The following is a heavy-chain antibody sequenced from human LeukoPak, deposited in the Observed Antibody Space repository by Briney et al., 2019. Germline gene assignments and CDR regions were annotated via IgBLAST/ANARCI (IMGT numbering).Heavy chain of an antibody. V-gene: IGHV3-23*01. CDR2: INGNGAAT. CDR1: GFTFDDYA. J-gene: IGHJ6*03. D-gene: IGHD1-26*01. CDR3: ANGLAASGNFLLRDYYYFIDV. Sequence: GGSLRLSCAASGFTFDDYAMHWVRQAPGKGLEWVSTINGNGAATYYADSFKGRFLISRDDSKSTVYLRMNKLRVEDSGLYYCANGLAASGNFLLRDYYYFIDVWGKGTTVIVS.